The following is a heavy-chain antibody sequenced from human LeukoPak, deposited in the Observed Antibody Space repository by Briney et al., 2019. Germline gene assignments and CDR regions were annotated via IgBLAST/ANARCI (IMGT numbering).Heavy chain of an antibody. CDR3: AKNTWYGVGFDY. CDR2: ISGSGGST. J-gene: IGHJ4*02. Sequence: GGTLRLSCAASGFTFSSYGMSWVRQAPGKGLEWVSAISGSGGSTYYADSVKGRFTISRDNSKNTLYLQMNSLRAEDTAVYYCAKNTWYGVGFDYWGQGTLVTVSS. D-gene: IGHD3-10*01. V-gene: IGHV3-23*01. CDR1: GFTFSSYG.